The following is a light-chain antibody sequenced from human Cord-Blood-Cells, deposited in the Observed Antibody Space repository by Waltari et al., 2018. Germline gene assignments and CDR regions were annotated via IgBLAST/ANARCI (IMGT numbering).Light chain of an antibody. Sequence: QSSLTQPAPVSGSPGQPRTTSCTGTSSDVGGYNLVSWYQQHPGKAPKLMIYEGSKRPSGVSNRFSGSKSGNTASLTISGLQAEDEADYYCCSYAGSSTLVFGGGTKLTVL. CDR3: CSYAGSSTLV. CDR2: EGS. V-gene: IGLV2-23*01. J-gene: IGLJ3*02. CDR1: SSDVGGYNL.